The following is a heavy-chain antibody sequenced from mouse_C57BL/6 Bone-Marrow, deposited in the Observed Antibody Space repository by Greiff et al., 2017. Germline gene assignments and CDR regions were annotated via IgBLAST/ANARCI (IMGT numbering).Heavy chain of an antibody. CDR1: GFTFSSYA. CDR2: ISDGGSYT. CDR3: GREGYYYTWFAY. D-gene: IGHD1-1*01. J-gene: IGHJ3*01. Sequence: EVKLMESGGGLVKPGGSLKLSCAASGFTFSSYAMSWVRQTPEKRLEWVAAISDGGSYTSYPDNVSGRFPISSYNAKKNLYLQMSHLKSEDTAMYYCGREGYYYTWFAYWGQGTLVTVSA. V-gene: IGHV5-4*01.